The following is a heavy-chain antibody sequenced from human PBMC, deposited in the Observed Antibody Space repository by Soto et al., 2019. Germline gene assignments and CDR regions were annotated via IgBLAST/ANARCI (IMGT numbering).Heavy chain of an antibody. Sequence: EVQLLESGGGLVQPGGSLRLSCAASGFTFSSYAMSWVRQAPGKGLEWVSAISGSGGSTYYADSMKGRFTISRENSKNTLYLQMNSLRAEDTAVYYCGKDQDYYGSGSSLDYWGQGTVVTVSS. J-gene: IGHJ4*02. CDR3: GKDQDYYGSGSSLDY. CDR1: GFTFSSYA. D-gene: IGHD3-10*01. CDR2: ISGSGGST. V-gene: IGHV3-23*01.